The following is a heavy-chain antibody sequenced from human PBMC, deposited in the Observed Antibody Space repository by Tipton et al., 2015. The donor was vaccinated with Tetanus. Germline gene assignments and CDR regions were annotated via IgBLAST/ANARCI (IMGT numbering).Heavy chain of an antibody. CDR3: ARGSYSSIWTKFDY. CDR2: IYYDETT. J-gene: IGHJ4*02. Sequence: TLSLTCTVSGASLSSYSYYWGWIRQPPGKGLEWIGSIYYDETTYYNPSLKSRVTISVDTSKDQFSLKLSSVTATDTAVYYCARGSYSSIWTKFDYWGQGILVTVSS. V-gene: IGHV4-39*01. D-gene: IGHD6-13*01. CDR1: GASLSSYSYY.